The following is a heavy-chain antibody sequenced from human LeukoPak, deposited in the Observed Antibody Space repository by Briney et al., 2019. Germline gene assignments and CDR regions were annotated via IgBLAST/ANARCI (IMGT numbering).Heavy chain of an antibody. CDR1: GGSISSYY. Sequence: SETLSLTCTVSGGSISSYYWSWIRQPPGKGLEWIGYIYYSGSTNYNPSLKSRVTISVDTSKNQFSLKLSSVTAADTAVYYCARHGVVAAKCWFDPWGQGTLVNVSS. CDR2: IYYSGST. CDR3: ARHGVVAAKCWFDP. D-gene: IGHD2-15*01. J-gene: IGHJ5*02. V-gene: IGHV4-59*08.